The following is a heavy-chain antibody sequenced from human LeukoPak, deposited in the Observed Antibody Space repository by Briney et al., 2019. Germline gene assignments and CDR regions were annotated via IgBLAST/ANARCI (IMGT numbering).Heavy chain of an antibody. CDR2: TYYRSKWYN. Sequence: SQTLSLTCAISGDSVSSNSAAWNWIRQSPSRGLEWLGRTYYRSKWYNDCAVSVKSRITINPDTSKNQFSLQLNSVTPEDTAVYYCARGTPSSGWYTFDYWGQGTLVTVSS. J-gene: IGHJ4*02. V-gene: IGHV6-1*01. CDR3: ARGTPSSGWYTFDY. D-gene: IGHD6-19*01. CDR1: GDSVSSNSAA.